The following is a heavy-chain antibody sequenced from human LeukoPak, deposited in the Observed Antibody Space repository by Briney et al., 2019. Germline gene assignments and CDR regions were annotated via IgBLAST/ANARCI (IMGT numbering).Heavy chain of an antibody. V-gene: IGHV4-59*08. CDR1: GGSISNYY. CDR2: IYNSGST. J-gene: IGHJ4*02. D-gene: IGHD4-17*01. CDR3: ARLLRVTTVGPDLYYFDY. Sequence: SETLSLTCTVSGGSISNYYWSWIRQPPGEGLGWVGYIYNSGSTNYNPSLKSRVTISVDTSRNQFSLKLSSVTAADTAVYYCARLLRVTTVGPDLYYFDYWGQGTLVTVSS.